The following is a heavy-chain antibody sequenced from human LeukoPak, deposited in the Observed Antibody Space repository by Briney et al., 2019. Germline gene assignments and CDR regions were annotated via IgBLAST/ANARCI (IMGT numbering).Heavy chain of an antibody. J-gene: IGHJ4*02. CDR3: ARDLGLLTGPDY. D-gene: IGHD3-9*01. CDR2: ISYDGSNK. Sequence: GGSLRLSCAASGFTFSSYSMNWVRQAPGKGLEWVAVISYDGSNKYYADSVKGRFTISRDNSKNTLYLQMNSLRAEDTAVYYCARDLGLLTGPDYWGQGTLVTVSS. CDR1: GFTFSSYS. V-gene: IGHV3-30*03.